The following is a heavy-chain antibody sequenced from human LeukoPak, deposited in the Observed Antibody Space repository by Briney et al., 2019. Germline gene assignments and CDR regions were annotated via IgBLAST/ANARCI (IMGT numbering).Heavy chain of an antibody. CDR2: ITCSCCST. V-gene: IGHV3-23*01. J-gene: IGHJ3*02. D-gene: IGHD5-18*01. CDR1: GFPFSSYG. CDR3: AKRFNEDTAMVTVTFDI. Sequence: GGSLRLSCAASGFPFSSYGMRWVRQAPGKGLEGVSAITCSCCSTYYADSVKGRFTISRDSFKNTLYLQMNSLRAEHTALYYCAKRFNEDTAMVTVTFDICGQGTKVTASS.